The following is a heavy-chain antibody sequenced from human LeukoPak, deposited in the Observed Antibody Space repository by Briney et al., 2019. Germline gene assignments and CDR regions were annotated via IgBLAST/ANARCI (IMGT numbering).Heavy chain of an antibody. CDR3: AREGSGWYSADWFGP. Sequence: GASVKVSCKASSYIFTSYGISWVRQAPGQGLEWMGWISAYNGNTNYAQKLQGRVTMTTDTSTSTAYMELRSLKSDDTAVYYCAREGSGWYSADWFGPWGQGTLVTVSS. J-gene: IGHJ5*02. V-gene: IGHV1-18*01. CDR1: SYIFTSYG. D-gene: IGHD6-19*01. CDR2: ISAYNGNT.